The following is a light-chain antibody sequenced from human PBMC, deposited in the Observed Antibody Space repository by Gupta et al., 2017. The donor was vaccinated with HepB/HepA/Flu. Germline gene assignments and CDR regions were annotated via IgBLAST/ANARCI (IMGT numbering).Light chain of an antibody. Sequence: SYELTQPPSVSVSPGQTASITCSGDKLGDKYASWYQQKPGQSPVLVIYQDRKRPSGIPERFSGSNSGNTATLTISGTQAKDEADYYWQAWDSSTVVFGGGTNLTVL. CDR3: QAWDSSTVV. CDR1: KLGDKY. J-gene: IGLJ2*01. CDR2: QDR. V-gene: IGLV3-1*01.